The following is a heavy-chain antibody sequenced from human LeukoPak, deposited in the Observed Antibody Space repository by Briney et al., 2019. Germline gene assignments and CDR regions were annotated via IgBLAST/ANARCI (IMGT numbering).Heavy chain of an antibody. CDR2: VDPEDGET. J-gene: IGHJ5*02. Sequence: ATVKISCKVSGCTFTDYYMHWVQQAPGKGLEWMGLVDPEDGETIYAEKFQGRVTITADTSTDTAYMELSSLRSEDTAVYYCARVFVFDWSTDPWGQGTLVTVSS. D-gene: IGHD3-9*01. V-gene: IGHV1-69-2*01. CDR1: GCTFTDYY. CDR3: ARVFVFDWSTDP.